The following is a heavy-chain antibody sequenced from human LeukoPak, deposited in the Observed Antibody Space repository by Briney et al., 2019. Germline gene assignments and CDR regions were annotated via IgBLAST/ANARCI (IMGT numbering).Heavy chain of an antibody. CDR2: IIPIFGTA. D-gene: IGHD3-22*01. J-gene: IGHJ3*02. CDR1: GGTFSSYA. V-gene: IGHV1-69*13. CDR3: ARNSLYDSSAPDAFDI. Sequence: SVKVSCKASGGTFSSYAISWVRQAPGQGLDWMGGIIPIFGTANYAQKFQGRVTITADESTSTAYMELSSLRSEDTAVYYCARNSLYDSSAPDAFDIWGRGTMVTVSS.